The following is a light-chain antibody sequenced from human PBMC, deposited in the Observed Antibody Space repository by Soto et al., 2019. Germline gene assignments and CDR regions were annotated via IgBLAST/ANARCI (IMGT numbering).Light chain of an antibody. CDR2: EVS. V-gene: IGLV2-14*01. J-gene: IGLJ1*01. CDR1: SSDVGGYNY. Sequence: QSVLTQPASVSGSPGQSITISCTGTSSDVGGYNYVSWYQQHPGKAPKLMIYEVSNRPSGVSNRFSGSKSGNTASLTISGLQAEDEADYYCSSYTSSSTPRFFGPGTKV. CDR3: SSYTSSSTPRF.